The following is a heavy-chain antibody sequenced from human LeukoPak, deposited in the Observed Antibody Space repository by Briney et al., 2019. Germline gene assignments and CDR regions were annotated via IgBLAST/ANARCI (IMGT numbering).Heavy chain of an antibody. CDR2: IYYSGST. D-gene: IGHD2-2*01. CDR1: GGSISSSSYY. V-gene: IGHV4-39*01. Sequence: SETLSLTCTVSGGSISSSSYYWGWIRQPPGKGLEWIGSIYYSGSTYYNPSLKSRVTISVDTSKNQFSLKLSSVTAADTAVYYCARHASPDIVIVPAATFDYWGQGTLVTVSS. CDR3: ARHASPDIVIVPAATFDY. J-gene: IGHJ4*02.